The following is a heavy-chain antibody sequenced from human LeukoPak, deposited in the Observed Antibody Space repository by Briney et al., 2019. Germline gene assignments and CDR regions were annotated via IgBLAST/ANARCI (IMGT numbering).Heavy chain of an antibody. D-gene: IGHD3-3*01. CDR3: ARRRSGPLDY. Sequence: SETLSLTRTVSGGSISSYYWSWIRQPPGKGLEWIGYIYYSGSTNYNPSLKSRVTISVDTSKNQFSLKLSSVTAADTAVYYCARRRSGPLDYWGQGTLVTVSS. CDR1: GGSISSYY. J-gene: IGHJ4*02. CDR2: IYYSGST. V-gene: IGHV4-59*08.